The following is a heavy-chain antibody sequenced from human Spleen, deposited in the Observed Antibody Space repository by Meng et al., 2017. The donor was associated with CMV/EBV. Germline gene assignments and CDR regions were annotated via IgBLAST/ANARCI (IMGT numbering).Heavy chain of an antibody. CDR2: IRYDGSNK. D-gene: IGHD2-2*01. CDR1: GYTFTGYY. J-gene: IGHJ4*02. V-gene: IGHV3-30*02. CDR3: AKVGLGYCSSTSCYVFDY. Sequence: SCKASGYTFTGYYMHWVRQAPGKGLEWVAFIRYDGSNKYYADSVKGRFTISRDNSKNTLYLQMNSLRAEDTAVYYCAKVGLGYCSSTSCYVFDYWGQGTLVTVSS.